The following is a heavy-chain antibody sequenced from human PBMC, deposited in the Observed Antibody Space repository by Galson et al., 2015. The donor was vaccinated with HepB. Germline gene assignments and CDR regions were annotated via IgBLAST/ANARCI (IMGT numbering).Heavy chain of an antibody. J-gene: IGHJ4*02. CDR1: GFTFSSNA. CDR3: ATRDWGLVLGG. D-gene: IGHD2-21*01. V-gene: IGHV3-23*01. Sequence: SLRLSCAASGFTFSSNAMSWVRQAPGKGLEWVSAISGSGGGTYYADSVKGRFTISRDNSRNTLYLQMNTLRVEDTAVYYCATRDWGLVLGGWGQGSLVTVSS. CDR2: ISGSGGGT.